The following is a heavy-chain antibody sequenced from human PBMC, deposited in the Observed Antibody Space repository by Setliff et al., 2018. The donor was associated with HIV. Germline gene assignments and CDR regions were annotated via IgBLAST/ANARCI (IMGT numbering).Heavy chain of an antibody. J-gene: IGHJ4*02. CDR2: ISHSGST. Sequence: PSETLSLTCAVYGGSFSGYYWSWIRQPPGKGLEWIGEISHSGSTNYSPSLKSRVTISVDTSKKQFSLKLRSVTAADTAVYYCARGQAILEPIGPFDYWGQGTLVTVSS. V-gene: IGHV4-34*01. CDR3: ARGQAILEPIGPFDY. D-gene: IGHD2-2*02. CDR1: GGSFSGYY.